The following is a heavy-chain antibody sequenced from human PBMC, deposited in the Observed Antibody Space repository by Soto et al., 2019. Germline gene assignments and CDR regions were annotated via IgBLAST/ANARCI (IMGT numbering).Heavy chain of an antibody. CDR3: ITGEYGSSSYHPPEMDA. V-gene: IGHV1-24*01. CDR1: GHTLAELS. CDR2: FDPEHSET. Sequence: QVHLLQSGAEVRKPGASVRVSCKVSGHTLAELSMHWVRQAPGKGIEWMGGFDPEHSETIYAQNFQDRVTMTEDTSTDIAYMALTNLTPYYTAIYYGITGEYGSSSYHPPEMDAWGQGTMVTISS. D-gene: IGHD2-2*01. J-gene: IGHJ5*02.